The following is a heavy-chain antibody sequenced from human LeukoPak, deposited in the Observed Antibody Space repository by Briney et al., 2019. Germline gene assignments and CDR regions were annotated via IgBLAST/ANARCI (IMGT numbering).Heavy chain of an antibody. Sequence: PSETLSLTCTVSGGSISSGGYYWSWIRQPPGKGLEWIGYIYHSGSTYYNPSLKSRVTISVDRSKNQFSLKLSSVTAAGTAVYYCAREEGGSFTTIFGPFDYWGQGTLVTVSS. V-gene: IGHV4-30-2*01. CDR3: AREEGGSFTTIFGPFDY. J-gene: IGHJ4*02. CDR2: IYHSGST. D-gene: IGHD3-3*01. CDR1: GGSISSGGYY.